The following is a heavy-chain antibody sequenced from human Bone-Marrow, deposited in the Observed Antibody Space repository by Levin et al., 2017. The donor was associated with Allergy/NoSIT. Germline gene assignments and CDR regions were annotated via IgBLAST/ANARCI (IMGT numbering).Heavy chain of an antibody. D-gene: IGHD3-3*01. J-gene: IGHJ4*02. Sequence: GASVKVSCKASGYTFTGYYMHWVRQAPGQGLEWMGRINPNSGGTNYAQKFQGRVTMTRDTSISTAYMELSRLRSDDTAVYYCASATLKTYYDFWSGYYWGQGTLVTVSS. CDR1: GYTFTGYY. CDR3: ASATLKTYYDFWSGYY. V-gene: IGHV1-2*06. CDR2: INPNSGGT.